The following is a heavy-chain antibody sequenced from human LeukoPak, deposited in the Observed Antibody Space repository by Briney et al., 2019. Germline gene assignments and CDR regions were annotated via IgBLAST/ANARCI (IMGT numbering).Heavy chain of an antibody. CDR3: ARGLPVVVPAAIAY. V-gene: IGHV3-21*01. Sequence: GGSLRLSCAASGFTFSSYSMNWVRQAPGKGLEWVSSIGSSSSYIYYADSVKGRFTISRDNAKNSLYLQMNSLRAEDTAVYYCARGLPVVVPAAIAYWGQGTLVTVSS. CDR2: IGSSSSYI. D-gene: IGHD2-2*02. CDR1: GFTFSSYS. J-gene: IGHJ4*02.